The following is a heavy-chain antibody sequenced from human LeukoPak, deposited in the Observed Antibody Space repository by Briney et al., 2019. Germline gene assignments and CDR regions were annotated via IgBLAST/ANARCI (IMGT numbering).Heavy chain of an antibody. J-gene: IGHJ4*02. Sequence: GGSLRLSYAASGFTVGSFAMSWVRQAPGKGLEWISAISASGGSTYYADSVMGRFTFSRDNSKNTLYLQMHSLRAEDTAVYFCAKESQTYFDIMSGYPTYYFDCWDQGTLVTVSS. CDR1: GFTVGSFA. D-gene: IGHD3-9*01. V-gene: IGHV3-23*01. CDR3: AKESQTYFDIMSGYPTYYFDC. CDR2: ISASGGST.